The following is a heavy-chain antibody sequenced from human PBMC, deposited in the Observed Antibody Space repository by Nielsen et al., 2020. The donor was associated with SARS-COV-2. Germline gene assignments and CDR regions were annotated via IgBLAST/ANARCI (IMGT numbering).Heavy chain of an antibody. CDR1: GFAFSTYG. V-gene: IGHV3-33*08. CDR3: ARDPGSEVGVPYYFDY. J-gene: IGHJ4*02. Sequence: AGSLRLSCAASGFAFSTYGMHWVRQAPGKGLEWLAVIWYDGSNKYYADSVKGRFTISRDNSKNTLFLQMNSLRAEDTALYYCARDPGSEVGVPYYFDYWGQGTLVTVSS. CDR2: IWYDGSNK. D-gene: IGHD1-26*01.